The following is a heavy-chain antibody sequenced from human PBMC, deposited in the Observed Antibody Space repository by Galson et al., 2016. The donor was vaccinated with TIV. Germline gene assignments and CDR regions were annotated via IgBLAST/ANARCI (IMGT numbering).Heavy chain of an antibody. J-gene: IGHJ4*02. D-gene: IGHD3-22*01. CDR2: VNPMSGDT. CDR3: ARNGRSGGYLVY. V-gene: IGHV1-8*01. CDR1: GYSFITDD. Sequence: SVKVSCKASGYSFITDDINWVRQATGQGLEWMGRVNPMSGDTVYAQKFHGRVTMTRNMSISTAYMDLSSLTFDDTAVYYCARNGRSGGYLVYWGQGSLVTVSS.